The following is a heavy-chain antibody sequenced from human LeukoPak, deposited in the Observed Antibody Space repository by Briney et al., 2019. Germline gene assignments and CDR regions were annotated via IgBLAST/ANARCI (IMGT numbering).Heavy chain of an antibody. Sequence: SEALSLTCTVSGGSISSYYWSWIRQPPGKGLEWIGYIYYSGSTNYNPSLKSRVTISVDTSKNQFSLKLSSVTAADTAVYYRARWVFCSSTSCTDAFDIWGQGTMVTVSS. D-gene: IGHD2-2*01. J-gene: IGHJ3*02. CDR1: GGSISSYY. V-gene: IGHV4-59*01. CDR2: IYYSGST. CDR3: ARWVFCSSTSCTDAFDI.